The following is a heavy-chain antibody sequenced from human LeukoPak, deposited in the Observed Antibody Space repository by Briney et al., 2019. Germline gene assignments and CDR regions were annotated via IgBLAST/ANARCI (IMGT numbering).Heavy chain of an antibody. D-gene: IGHD1-1*01. V-gene: IGHV3-7*01. CDR3: ARDLGYGHADV. J-gene: IGHJ6*04. Sequence: GGSLRLSCAASGFIFSGYWMSWLRQAPGKGREWVANIKQDGGEKYYVDSVKRRFTIYRYNAKNSLYLQMNSLRAEDTAVYYCARDLGYGHADVWGKGTTVTVSS. CDR1: GFIFSGYW. CDR2: IKQDGGEK.